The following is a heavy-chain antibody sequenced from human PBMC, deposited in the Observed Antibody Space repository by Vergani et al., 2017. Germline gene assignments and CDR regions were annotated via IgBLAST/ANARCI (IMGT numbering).Heavy chain of an antibody. J-gene: IGHJ4*02. CDR1: GFSILTSEMC. V-gene: IGHV2-70*01. CDR3: ARIRRRGISGYDIFDF. Sequence: QVTLRESGPALVKPTQTLTLTCTFSGFSILTSEMCVSWNRQPPGKALEWLALIDWNDNKYFNTSLKTRLTISKDASKNQVVLTMTNMDPVDTATYYCARIRRRGISGYDIFDFWGQGILVTVAS. CDR2: IDWNDNK. D-gene: IGHD5-12*01.